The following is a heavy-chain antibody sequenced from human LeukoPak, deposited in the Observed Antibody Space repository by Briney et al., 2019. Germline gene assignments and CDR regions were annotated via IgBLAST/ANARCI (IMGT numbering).Heavy chain of an antibody. V-gene: IGHV3-30*18. D-gene: IGHD4-17*01. Sequence: GRSLRLSCAASGFTFSSYGMHWVRQAPGKGLEWVAVISYDGSNKYYADSVKGRFTISRENSKNTLYLQMNSLRAEDTAVYYCAKDIYGDPDYYYYYGMDVWGQGTTVTVSS. CDR3: AKDIYGDPDYYYYYGMDV. CDR2: ISYDGSNK. J-gene: IGHJ6*02. CDR1: GFTFSSYG.